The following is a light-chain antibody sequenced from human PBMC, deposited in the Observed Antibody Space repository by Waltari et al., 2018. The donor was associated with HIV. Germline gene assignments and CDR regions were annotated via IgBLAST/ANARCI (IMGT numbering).Light chain of an antibody. J-gene: IGKJ2*01. V-gene: IGKV3-11*01. CDR3: QQRSNWPTTYT. CDR2: DAS. CDR1: QSVSTY. Sequence: EIVLTQSPATLYLSPGDRATLSCRASQSVSTYLAWYQQRSGQSPRLLIYDASVRATGIPARFSGSGSGTDFTLTISSLDPEDFAVYYCQQRSNWPTTYTFGQGTKLEIK.